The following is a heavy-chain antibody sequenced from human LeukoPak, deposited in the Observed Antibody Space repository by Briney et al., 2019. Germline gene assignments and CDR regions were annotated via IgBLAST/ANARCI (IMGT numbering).Heavy chain of an antibody. Sequence: GASVKVSYKVSGYTLTELSMHWVRQAPGKGLEWMGGFDPEDGETIYARKFQGRVTMTEDTSTDTAYMELSSLRSDDTAVYYCARGGPYYYDSRTFDYWGQGTLVTVSS. CDR2: FDPEDGET. J-gene: IGHJ4*02. V-gene: IGHV1-24*01. D-gene: IGHD3-22*01. CDR3: ARGGPYYYDSRTFDY. CDR1: GYTLTELS.